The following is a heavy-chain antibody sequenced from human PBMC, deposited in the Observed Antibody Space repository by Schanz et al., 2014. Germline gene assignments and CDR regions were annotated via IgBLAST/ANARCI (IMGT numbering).Heavy chain of an antibody. CDR3: ARDGVDAAAGGNY. J-gene: IGHJ4*02. CDR2: ISPYNGNT. Sequence: QVQLVQSGAEVKKPGASVKVSCKTSGYTFSSYGITWVRQAPGQGLEWMGWISPYNGNTNYAPKVQGRVTVTTDTSTSTVYMELRSLRSEDTAVYYCARDGVDAAAGGNYWGQGTLVTVSS. CDR1: GYTFSSYG. D-gene: IGHD6-13*01. V-gene: IGHV1-18*01.